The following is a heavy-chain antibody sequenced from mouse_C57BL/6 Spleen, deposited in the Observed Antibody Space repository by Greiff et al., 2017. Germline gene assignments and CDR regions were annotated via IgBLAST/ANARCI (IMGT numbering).Heavy chain of an antibody. J-gene: IGHJ1*03. CDR1: GFTFNTYA. CDR3: VRSDGSRYDWYIDV. Sequence: GGGLVQPKGSLKLPCAASGFTFNTYAMHWVRQAPGKGLEWVARIRSKSSNYATYYADSVKDRFTISRDDSQSMLYLQMSNLKTEDTAMYYCVRSDGSRYDWYIDVWGTGTTVTVSS. CDR2: IRSKSSNYAT. V-gene: IGHV10-3*01. D-gene: IGHD1-1*01.